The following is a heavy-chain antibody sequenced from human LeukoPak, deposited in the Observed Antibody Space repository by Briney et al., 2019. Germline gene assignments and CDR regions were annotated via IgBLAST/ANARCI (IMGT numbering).Heavy chain of an antibody. J-gene: IGHJ5*02. D-gene: IGHD6-13*01. CDR3: ARPSAPLSLIAAAANWFDP. V-gene: IGHV1-2*02. Sequence: ASVKVSCKASGYTFTGYYMHWVRQAPGQGLEWMGWINPNSGGTNYAQKFQGRVTMTRDTSISTAYMELSRLRSDDTAVYYCARPSAPLSLIAAAANWFDPWGQGTLVTVSS. CDR2: INPNSGGT. CDR1: GYTFTGYY.